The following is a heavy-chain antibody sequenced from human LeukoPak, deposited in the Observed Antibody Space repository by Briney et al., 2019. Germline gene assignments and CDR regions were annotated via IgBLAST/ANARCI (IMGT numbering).Heavy chain of an antibody. V-gene: IGHV4-59*01. CDR1: GGSISSYY. J-gene: IGHJ4*02. D-gene: IGHD3-10*01. CDR2: IYYSGST. CDR3: ARAYGSGSAAFDY. Sequence: PSETLSLTCSVSGGSISSYYCSWIRQPPGKGLEWIGYIYYSGSTNYNPSLKSRVTISVDTSKNQFSLKLSSVTAADTAVYYCARAYGSGSAAFDYWGQGTLVTVSS.